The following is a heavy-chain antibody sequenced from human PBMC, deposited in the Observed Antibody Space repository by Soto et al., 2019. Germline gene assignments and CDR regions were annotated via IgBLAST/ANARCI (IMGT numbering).Heavy chain of an antibody. CDR2: INHTGST. V-gene: IGHV4-34*01. CDR3: ATQAPYSSSPYYYYYLDV. D-gene: IGHD6-6*01. J-gene: IGHJ6*03. CDR1: GGSFSGYY. Sequence: SETLSLTCAVYGGSFSGYYWSRIRQSPGKGLEWIGEINHTGSTNYNPSLKSRATISVDTSKNQFSLKLNSVTAADTAVYYCATQAPYSSSPYYYYYLDVWGKGTTVTVS.